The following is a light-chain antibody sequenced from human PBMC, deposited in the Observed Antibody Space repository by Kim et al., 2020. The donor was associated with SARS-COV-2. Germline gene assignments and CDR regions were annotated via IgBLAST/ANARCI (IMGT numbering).Light chain of an antibody. Sequence: ALGQTVRITCQGDSLRSYYATWYQQKPGHAPILVIYGKNNRPSGIPARFSGPSSGNTASLTITGTQAGDEADYYCNSRDSNDNVVFGGGTKLTVL. CDR2: GKN. CDR3: NSRDSNDNVV. V-gene: IGLV3-19*01. CDR1: SLRSYY. J-gene: IGLJ2*01.